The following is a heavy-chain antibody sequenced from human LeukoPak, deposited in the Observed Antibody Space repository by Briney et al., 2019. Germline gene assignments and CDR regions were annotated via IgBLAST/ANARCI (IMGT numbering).Heavy chain of an antibody. Sequence: GGSLRLSCAASGFTFSNFWMSWVRQAPGKGPEWVANIKQDGDETYYLDSVKGRFTVSRDNAKNSLYLQMNTLRAEDTAVYYCARDPQYSYDDSGTFDSWGQGTLVTVSS. CDR2: IKQDGDET. D-gene: IGHD3-22*01. CDR1: GFTFSNFW. V-gene: IGHV3-7*01. J-gene: IGHJ4*02. CDR3: ARDPQYSYDDSGTFDS.